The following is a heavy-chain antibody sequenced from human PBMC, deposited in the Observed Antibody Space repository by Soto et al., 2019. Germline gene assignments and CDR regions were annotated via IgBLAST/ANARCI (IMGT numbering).Heavy chain of an antibody. Sequence: GESLKISCKGSGHSFTSYWIGWVRQMPGKGLEWMGIIYPGDSDTRYSPSFQGQVTISADKSISTAYLQWSSLKASDTAMYYCARSYSYGSYYYGMDVWGQGTTVTVSS. CDR2: IYPGDSDT. CDR1: GHSFTSYW. D-gene: IGHD5-18*01. CDR3: ARSYSYGSYYYGMDV. V-gene: IGHV5-51*01. J-gene: IGHJ6*02.